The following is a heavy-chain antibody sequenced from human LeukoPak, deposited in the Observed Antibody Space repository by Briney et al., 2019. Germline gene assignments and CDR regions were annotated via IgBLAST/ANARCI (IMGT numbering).Heavy chain of an antibody. Sequence: PSETLSLTCTVSGGSISSGTYYWNWIRQPPGKGLEWIGYIYHSGSTYYNPSLKSRVTISVDRSKNQFSLKLSSVTAADTAVYYCARVRFGYTFGVVNTFDYWGQGTLVTVSS. V-gene: IGHV4-30-2*01. CDR1: GGSISSGTYY. CDR3: ARVRFGYTFGVVNTFDY. CDR2: IYHSGST. D-gene: IGHD3-3*01. J-gene: IGHJ4*02.